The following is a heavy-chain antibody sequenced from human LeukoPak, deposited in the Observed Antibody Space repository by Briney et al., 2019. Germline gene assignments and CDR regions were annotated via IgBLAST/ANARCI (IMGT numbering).Heavy chain of an antibody. D-gene: IGHD3-16*01. Sequence: TLSLTCAVSGGSISSGGYSWSWIRQPPGKGLEWIGYTYHSGSTYYNPSLKSRVTISVDRSRDQFSLKLSSVTAADTAVYYCARGINAFDIWGQGTMVTVSS. V-gene: IGHV4-30-2*01. CDR3: ARGINAFDI. CDR2: TYHSGST. CDR1: GGSISSGGYS. J-gene: IGHJ3*02.